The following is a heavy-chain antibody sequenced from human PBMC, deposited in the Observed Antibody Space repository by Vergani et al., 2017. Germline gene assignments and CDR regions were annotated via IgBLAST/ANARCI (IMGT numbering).Heavy chain of an antibody. V-gene: IGHV4-39*01. CDR2: LLYSGTA. Sequence: QLQLQESGPGLVKPSETLSLTCSVSGVSIRTTSYYRGWIRQSPGKGLEWIGSLLYSGTAYYNPSLKSRVTISADTSKNQFSLRLNSVTAADTAVYSCARPLREGRDGYVTGAFDLWGQGTVVIVSS. J-gene: IGHJ3*01. D-gene: IGHD5-24*01. CDR1: GVSIRTTSYY. CDR3: ARPLREGRDGYVTGAFDL.